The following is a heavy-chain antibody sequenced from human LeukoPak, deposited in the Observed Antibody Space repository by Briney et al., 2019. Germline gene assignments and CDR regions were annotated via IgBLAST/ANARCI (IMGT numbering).Heavy chain of an antibody. CDR2: IDSSGST. D-gene: IGHD6-19*01. V-gene: IGHV4-4*07. CDR1: GGSISSNY. Sequence: SETLSLTCTVSGGSISSNYWSWIRQPAGKGLEWIGRIDSSGSTDYNPPLKSRVTISVDTSKNQFSLKLSSVTAADMAVYYCARTEGNGWPPTPNWFDPWGQGTLVTVSS. CDR3: ARTEGNGWPPTPNWFDP. J-gene: IGHJ5*02.